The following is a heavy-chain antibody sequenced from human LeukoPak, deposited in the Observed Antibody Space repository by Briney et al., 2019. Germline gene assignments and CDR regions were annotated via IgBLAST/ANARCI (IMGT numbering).Heavy chain of an antibody. CDR3: ATNPLY. J-gene: IGHJ4*02. CDR2: IKTKNDSETT. Sequence: GGSLRLSCAASGFTFSNTWMSWVRQAPGKGPEWVGRIKTKNDSETTNYAAPVKGRFTISRDDSKNTLYLLMNSLRIEDTAVYYCATNPLYWGQGTLVTVSS. CDR1: GFTFSNTW. V-gene: IGHV3-15*01.